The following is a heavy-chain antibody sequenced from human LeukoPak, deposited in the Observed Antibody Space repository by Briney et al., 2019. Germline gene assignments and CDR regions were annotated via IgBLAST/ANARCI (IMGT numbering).Heavy chain of an antibody. CDR3: ATESVELATIPLGY. CDR1: GFTFSSYE. Sequence: GGSLRLSCAASGFTFSSYEMNWVRQAPGKGLEWVSYISSSGSTIYYADSVKGRFTISRDNAKNSLYLQMSSLRAEDTAVYYCATESVELATIPLGYWGQGTLATVSS. CDR2: ISSSGSTI. D-gene: IGHD5-24*01. V-gene: IGHV3-48*03. J-gene: IGHJ4*02.